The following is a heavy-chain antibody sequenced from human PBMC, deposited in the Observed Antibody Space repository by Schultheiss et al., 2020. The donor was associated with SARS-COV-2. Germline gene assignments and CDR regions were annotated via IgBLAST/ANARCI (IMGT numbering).Heavy chain of an antibody. Sequence: SVKVSCKASGFTFTSSAMQWVRQARGQRLEWIGWIVVGSGNTNYAQKFQERVTITRDMSTSTAYMELSSLRAEDTAVYYCAKDSRPEQLWLLFDYWGQGTLVTVSS. J-gene: IGHJ4*02. CDR1: GFTFTSSA. CDR3: AKDSRPEQLWLLFDY. CDR2: IVVGSGNT. V-gene: IGHV1-58*02. D-gene: IGHD5-18*01.